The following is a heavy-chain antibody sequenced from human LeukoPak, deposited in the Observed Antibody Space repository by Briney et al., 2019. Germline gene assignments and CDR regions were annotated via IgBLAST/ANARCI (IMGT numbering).Heavy chain of an antibody. J-gene: IGHJ6*03. Sequence: PGGSLRLSCAASGFTFSDYYMSWIRQAPGKGLEWVSYISSSGSTIYYADSVKGRFTISRDDAKNSLYLQMNSLRAEDTAVYYCAIQGQQLAYYMDVWGKGTTVTVSS. D-gene: IGHD6-13*01. CDR3: AIQGQQLAYYMDV. V-gene: IGHV3-11*01. CDR1: GFTFSDYY. CDR2: ISSSGSTI.